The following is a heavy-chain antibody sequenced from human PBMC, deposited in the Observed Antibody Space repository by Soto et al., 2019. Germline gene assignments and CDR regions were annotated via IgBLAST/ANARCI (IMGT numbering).Heavy chain of an antibody. CDR1: GGTFSSYA. J-gene: IGHJ4*01. CDR3: SRESRYCSGGSCYFLPGLDY. CDR2: IIPIFGTA. V-gene: IGHV1-69*12. Sequence: QVQLVQSGAEVKKPGSSVKVSCKASGGTFSSYAISWVRQAPGQGLEWMGGIIPIFGTANYAQKFQGRVTITADESTSTAYMELSSLRSEDTAVYYCSRESRYCSGGSCYFLPGLDYCGHVHLVTVSS. D-gene: IGHD2-15*01.